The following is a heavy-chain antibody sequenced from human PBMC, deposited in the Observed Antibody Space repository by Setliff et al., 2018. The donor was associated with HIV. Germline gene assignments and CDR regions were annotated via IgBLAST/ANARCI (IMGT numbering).Heavy chain of an antibody. CDR2: TYSSGST. CDR1: GGSSYSGAYY. CDR3: ARETGPYDSRFFDY. J-gene: IGHJ4*02. Sequence: SETLSLTCTVSGGSSYSGAYYWAWIRQHPGKGLVWIGSTYSSGSTYYNPSLKSRVTISVDPSKNQFSLKVNSVIAADTAVYYCARETGPYDSRFFDYWGRGTLVTVSS. D-gene: IGHD3-22*01. V-gene: IGHV4-39*02.